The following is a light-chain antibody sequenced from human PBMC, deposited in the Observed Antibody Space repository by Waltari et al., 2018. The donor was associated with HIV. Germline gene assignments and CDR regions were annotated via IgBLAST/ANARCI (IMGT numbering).Light chain of an antibody. CDR1: KLGDKY. V-gene: IGLV3-1*01. J-gene: IGLJ2*01. Sequence: SYELTQPPPVSVSPGLTASVTCSGDKLGDKYVCWYQQKPGRSPVLVLFQDTKRPSGIPERFSGSNSGNTATLTISGTQAVDEADYFCQAWDNSTAVFGGGTQLTVL. CDR2: QDT. CDR3: QAWDNSTAV.